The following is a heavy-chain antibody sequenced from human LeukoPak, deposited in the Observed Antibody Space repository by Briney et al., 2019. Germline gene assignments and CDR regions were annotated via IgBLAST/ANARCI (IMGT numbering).Heavy chain of an antibody. Sequence: GALRLSCAASGFTFSSYGMPWGRPAPGKGVEWVAGISYDGSNKYYADSVKGRFTISRDNSKNTLYLQMNSLRSEDAAVYYCAKVRTQYCSSGNCFNYYFEYWGQGTLVTVSS. V-gene: IGHV3-30*18. D-gene: IGHD2-15*01. CDR2: ISYDGSNK. J-gene: IGHJ4*02. CDR3: AKVRTQYCSSGNCFNYYFEY. CDR1: GFTFSSYG.